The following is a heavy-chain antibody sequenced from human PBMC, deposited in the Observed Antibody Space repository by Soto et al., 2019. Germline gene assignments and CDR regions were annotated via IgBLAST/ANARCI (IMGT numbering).Heavy chain of an antibody. V-gene: IGHV3-48*01. CDR1: GFTFSSYS. J-gene: IGHJ4*02. CDR3: ARDKGPLRNYFDY. Sequence: GGSLRLSCAASGFTFSSYSMNWVRQAPGKGLEWVSYISSSSSTIYYADSVKGRFTISRDNAKNSLYLQMNSLRAEDTAVYYCARDKGPLRNYFDYWGQGTLVTVSS. CDR2: ISSSSSTI.